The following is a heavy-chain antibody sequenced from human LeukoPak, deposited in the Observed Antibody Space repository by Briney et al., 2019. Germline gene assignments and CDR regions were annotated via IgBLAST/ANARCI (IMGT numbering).Heavy chain of an antibody. CDR2: ISYSSSTI. V-gene: IGHV3-48*01. D-gene: IGHD6-19*01. J-gene: IGHJ3*02. CDR1: GFIFSSYS. Sequence: GGPPRLSRAASGFIFSSYSMNWVRQAPGKGLEWISYISYSSSTIYYADSVKGRFTISRDNAKNSLYLQMNSLRVEDTAVYYCARVRGWYRNAFDIWGQGTMVTVSS. CDR3: ARVRGWYRNAFDI.